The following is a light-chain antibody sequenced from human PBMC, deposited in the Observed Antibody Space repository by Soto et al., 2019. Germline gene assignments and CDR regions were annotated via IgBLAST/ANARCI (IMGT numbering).Light chain of an antibody. CDR3: QQYDNPPYT. CDR2: GAS. J-gene: IGKJ2*01. Sequence: VLTQSPGTLSLSPGERATLSCRASQSVSSSNLAWYQKKPGQAPRVLIYGASTRATGIPDRFSGSGSGSDFTLTISRLEPEDFAVYYCQQYDNPPYTFGQGTNLEIK. CDR1: QSVSSSN. V-gene: IGKV3-20*01.